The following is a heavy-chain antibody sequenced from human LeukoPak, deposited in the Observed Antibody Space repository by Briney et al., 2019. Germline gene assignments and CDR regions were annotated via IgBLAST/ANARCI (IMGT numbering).Heavy chain of an antibody. J-gene: IGHJ4*02. CDR3: ARDPYSSGWYAVDY. CDR1: GFTFSRYW. D-gene: IGHD6-19*01. CDR2: INSDGSST. V-gene: IGHV3-74*01. Sequence: PGGSLRLSCAASGFTFSRYWMHWVRQAPGKGLVWVSRINSDGSSTSYADSVKGRFTISRDNARNTLSLQMNSLRAEDTAVYYCARDPYSSGWYAVDYWGQGTLVTVSA.